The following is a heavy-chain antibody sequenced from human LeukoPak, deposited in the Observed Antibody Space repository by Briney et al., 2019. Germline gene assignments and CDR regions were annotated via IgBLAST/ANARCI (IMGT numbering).Heavy chain of an antibody. CDR3: ARRDSSGALYY. V-gene: IGHV5-10-1*01. Sequence: GESQKISCKGSGYSFTSNWIIWVRQMPGKGLEWMGRIDPSDSYSNYSPSFQGHVTISADKSISTAYLQWSSLKASDTAMYYCARRDSSGALYYWGQGTLVTVSS. D-gene: IGHD3-22*01. CDR2: IDPSDSYS. J-gene: IGHJ4*02. CDR1: GYSFTSNW.